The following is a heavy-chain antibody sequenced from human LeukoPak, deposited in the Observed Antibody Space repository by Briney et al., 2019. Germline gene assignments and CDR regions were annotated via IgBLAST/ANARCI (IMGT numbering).Heavy chain of an antibody. CDR3: ARDRGCSSTSCYLDGMDV. D-gene: IGHD2-2*01. CDR1: GGSISSGDYY. Sequence: PSETLSLTCTVSGGSISSGDYYWRWTREPPGKGLEWIGYIYYSGSTYYNPSLKSRVTISVDTSKNQFSLKLSSVTAADTAVYYCARDRGCSSTSCYLDGMDVWGQGTTVTVSS. J-gene: IGHJ6*02. CDR2: IYYSGST. V-gene: IGHV4-30-4*01.